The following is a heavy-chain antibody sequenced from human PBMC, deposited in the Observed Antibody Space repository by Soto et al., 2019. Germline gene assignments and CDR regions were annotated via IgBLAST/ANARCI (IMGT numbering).Heavy chain of an antibody. J-gene: IGHJ1*01. Sequence: EVQLVESGGGLVQPGGSLRLSCAASGFTVSSNYMNWVRQAPGKGLEWVSVIYSGGSTYYADSVKGRFTISRDNSKNTLSLLMISLRAEDTAVYYCARDFVHGDHPEYFPHWGQGTLVTVSS. D-gene: IGHD4-17*01. CDR1: GFTVSSNY. CDR3: ARDFVHGDHPEYFPH. CDR2: IYSGGST. V-gene: IGHV3-66*01.